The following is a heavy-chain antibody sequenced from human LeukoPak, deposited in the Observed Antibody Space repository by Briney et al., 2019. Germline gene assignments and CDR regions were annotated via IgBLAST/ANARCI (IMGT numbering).Heavy chain of an antibody. Sequence: GGSLRLSCAASGFTFSSYWMHWVRQAPGKGLVWVSRINSDGSNTTYADSVGGRFTISRDNAKNTLYLQMNSLRDEDTAVYFCARVAAPYDFWSGYFGREDYQYCYDMDVWGQGTTVTVSS. CDR3: ARVAAPYDFWSGYFGREDYQYCYDMDV. CDR1: GFTFSSYW. D-gene: IGHD3-3*01. J-gene: IGHJ6*02. CDR2: INSDGSNT. V-gene: IGHV3-74*01.